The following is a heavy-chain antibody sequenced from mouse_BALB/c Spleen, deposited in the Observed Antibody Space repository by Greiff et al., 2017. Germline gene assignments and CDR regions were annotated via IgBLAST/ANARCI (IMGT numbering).Heavy chain of an antibody. Sequence: QVQLQQSAAELARPGASVKMSCKASGYTFTSYTMHWVKQRPGQGLEWIGYINPSSGYTEYNQKFKDKTTLTADKSSSTAYMQLSSLTSEDSAVYYCARGGITMIPTGYAMDYWGQGTSVTVSS. CDR1: GYTFTSYT. CDR3: ARGGITMIPTGYAMDY. J-gene: IGHJ4*01. D-gene: IGHD1-1*02. V-gene: IGHV1-4*02. CDR2: INPSSGYT.